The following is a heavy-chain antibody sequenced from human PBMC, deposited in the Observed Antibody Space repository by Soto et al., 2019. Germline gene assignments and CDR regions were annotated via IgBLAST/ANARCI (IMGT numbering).Heavy chain of an antibody. Sequence: GDSLKISCKGSGYNFANYLIGWVLQMPGKGLEWMGMIFPGDSDTKNSPSLQGQITMSVDKSDSSAYLQWSSLKASDTAMYYCAAGYTTGPDAFDIWGQGTMVTVSS. CDR2: IFPGDSDT. CDR1: GYNFANYL. CDR3: AAGYTTGPDAFDI. D-gene: IGHD6-13*01. V-gene: IGHV5-51*03. J-gene: IGHJ3*02.